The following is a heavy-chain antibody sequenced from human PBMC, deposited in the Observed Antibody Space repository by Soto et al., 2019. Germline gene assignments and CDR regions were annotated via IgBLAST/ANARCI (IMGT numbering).Heavy chain of an antibody. CDR1: HPPFMRHF. Sequence: SETLSLSCAVYHPPFMRHFWSWIRQPPGSALEWIGEINYTGRTTYNPSLKSRATMSVDTSKNQFSLKSTSVTAADTAVYYCARIPYNRWFDPWGQGTLVT. CDR3: ARIPYNRWFDP. D-gene: IGHD1-1*01. J-gene: IGHJ5*02. V-gene: IGHV4-34*01. CDR2: INYTGRT.